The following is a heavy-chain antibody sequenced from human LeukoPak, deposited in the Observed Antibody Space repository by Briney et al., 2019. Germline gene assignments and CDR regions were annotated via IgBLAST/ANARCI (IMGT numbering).Heavy chain of an antibody. J-gene: IGHJ6*02. CDR2: IYSGGST. CDR3: AKDLRGISHYYYDSSGYDWDV. D-gene: IGHD3-22*01. Sequence: PGGSLRLSCAASGFTVSSNYMSWVRQAPGKGLEWVSVIYSGGSTYYADSVKGRFTISRDNSKNTLYLQMNSLRAEDTAVYYCAKDLRGISHYYYDSSGYDWDVWGQGTTVTVSS. V-gene: IGHV3-66*01. CDR1: GFTVSSNY.